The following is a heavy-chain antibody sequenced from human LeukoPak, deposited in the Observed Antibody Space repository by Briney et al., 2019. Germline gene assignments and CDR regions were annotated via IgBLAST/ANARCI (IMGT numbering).Heavy chain of an antibody. V-gene: IGHV4-59*05. CDR2: IYYSGST. Sequence: PGGSLRLSCAASGFTFSSYEMNWVRQPPGKGLEWIGSIYYSGSTYYNTSLKSRVTISVDTSKNQFSLKLSSVTAADTAVYYCATTYGDYESGYFDYWGQGTLVTVSS. D-gene: IGHD4-17*01. CDR1: GFTFSSYE. J-gene: IGHJ4*02. CDR3: ATTYGDYESGYFDY.